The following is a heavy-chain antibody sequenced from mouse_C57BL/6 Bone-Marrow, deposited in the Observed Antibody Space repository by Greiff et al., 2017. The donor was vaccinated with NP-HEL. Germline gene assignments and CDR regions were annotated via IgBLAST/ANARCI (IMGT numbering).Heavy chain of an antibody. Sequence: VQLVESGPGLVAPSQSLSITCTVSGFSLTSYAISWVRQPPGKGLEWLGVIWTGGGTNYNSALKSRLSISKDNSKSQVFLKMNSLQTDDTARYYCARSTVVAPYYYAMDYWGQGTSVTVSS. CDR2: IWTGGGT. V-gene: IGHV2-9-1*01. D-gene: IGHD1-1*01. CDR3: ARSTVVAPYYYAMDY. CDR1: GFSLTSYA. J-gene: IGHJ4*01.